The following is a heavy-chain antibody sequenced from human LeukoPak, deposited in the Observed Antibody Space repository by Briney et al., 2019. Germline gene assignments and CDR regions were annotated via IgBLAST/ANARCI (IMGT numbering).Heavy chain of an antibody. CDR3: ARVRGSGINFDY. Sequence: SVTVSCKASGGTFSSYAISWVRQAPGQGLEWMGRIIPIFGTANYAQKFQGRVTITTDESTSTAYMELSSLRSEDTAVYYCARVRGSGINFDYWGQGTLVTVSS. CDR1: GGTFSSYA. V-gene: IGHV1-69*05. D-gene: IGHD3-10*01. J-gene: IGHJ4*02. CDR2: IIPIFGTA.